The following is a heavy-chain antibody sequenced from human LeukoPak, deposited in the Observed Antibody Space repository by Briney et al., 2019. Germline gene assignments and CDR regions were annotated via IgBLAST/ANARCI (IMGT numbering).Heavy chain of an antibody. Sequence: SVKVSCKASGGTFSSYAISWVRQAPGQGLEWMGGIIPIFGTANYAQKFQGRVTITADESTSTAYMELSSLRSEDTAVYYCARDVNYYDSSGYYLSDYWGQGTPVTVSS. CDR3: ARDVNYYDSSGYYLSDY. D-gene: IGHD3-22*01. J-gene: IGHJ4*02. V-gene: IGHV1-69*13. CDR2: IIPIFGTA. CDR1: GGTFSSYA.